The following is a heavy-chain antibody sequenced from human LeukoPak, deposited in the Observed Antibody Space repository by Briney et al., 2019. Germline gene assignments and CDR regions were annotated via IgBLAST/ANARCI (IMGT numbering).Heavy chain of an antibody. CDR2: ISTYYGNT. D-gene: IGHD3-10*01. J-gene: IGHJ4*02. CDR3: ARVYSTNYYGSGDRPFLFDY. Sequence: ASVKVSCKASGCTFTSYGSGWVRQAPGQGLEWMGWISTYYGNTNYAQKLQDRVTMTTDTSTSTAYMELTSLRSDDTAVYYCARVYSTNYYGSGDRPFLFDYWGQGTVVTVSS. CDR1: GCTFTSYG. V-gene: IGHV1-18*01.